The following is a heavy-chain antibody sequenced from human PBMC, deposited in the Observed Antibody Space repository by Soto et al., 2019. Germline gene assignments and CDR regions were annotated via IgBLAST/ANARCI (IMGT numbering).Heavy chain of an antibody. Sequence: ASVKVSCKASGYTFTSYDMHWVRQAPGQRLEWMGWINAGNGNTKYSQKFQGRVTITRDTSASTAYMELSSLRSEDTAVYYCATGYYYDSSGYSFDYWGQGTLVTVSS. V-gene: IGHV1-3*01. D-gene: IGHD3-22*01. J-gene: IGHJ4*02. CDR2: INAGNGNT. CDR1: GYTFTSYD. CDR3: ATGYYYDSSGYSFDY.